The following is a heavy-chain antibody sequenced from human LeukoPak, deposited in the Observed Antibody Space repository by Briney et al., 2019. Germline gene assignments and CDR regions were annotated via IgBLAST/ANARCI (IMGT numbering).Heavy chain of an antibody. CDR2: IYYSGST. CDR3: ARGDILTGYYTGAFDI. Sequence: PSETLSLTCTVSGGSISSSSYYWGWIRQPPGKGLEWIGSIYYSGSTYYNPSLKSRVTISVDTSKNQFSLKLSSVTAVDTAVYYCARGDILTGYYTGAFDIWGQGTMVTVSS. V-gene: IGHV4-39*07. D-gene: IGHD3-9*01. CDR1: GGSISSSSYY. J-gene: IGHJ3*02.